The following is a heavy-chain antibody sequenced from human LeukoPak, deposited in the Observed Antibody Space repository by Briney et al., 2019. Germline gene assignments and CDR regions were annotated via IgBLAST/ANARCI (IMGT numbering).Heavy chain of an antibody. CDR2: FDPEDGET. D-gene: IGHD1-1*01. V-gene: IGHV1-24*01. CDR1: GYTLTELS. CDR3: ATYQIGYNWNAD. J-gene: IGHJ4*02. Sequence: GASVKVSCKVSGYTLTELSMHWVRQAPGKGLEWMGGFDPEDGETIYAQKFQGRVTMTEDTSTVTAYMELSSLRSEDTAVYYCATYQIGYNWNADWGQGTLVTVSS.